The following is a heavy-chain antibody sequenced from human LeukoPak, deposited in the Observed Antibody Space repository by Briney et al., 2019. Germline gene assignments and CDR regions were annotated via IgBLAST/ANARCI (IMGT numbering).Heavy chain of an antibody. D-gene: IGHD2-15*01. V-gene: IGHV3-23*01. CDR3: AKLGYCSGGSCYSVGYFDY. J-gene: IGHJ4*02. CDR2: ISGSGGST. CDR1: GFTFSSYA. Sequence: GGSLRLSCAASGFTFSSYAVSWVRQAPGKGLEWVSAISGSGGSTYYADSVKGRFTISRDNSKNTLYLQMNSLRAEDTAVYYCAKLGYCSGGSCYSVGYFDYWGQGTLVTVSS.